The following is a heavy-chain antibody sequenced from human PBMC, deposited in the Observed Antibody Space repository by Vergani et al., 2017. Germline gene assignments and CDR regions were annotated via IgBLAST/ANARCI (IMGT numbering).Heavy chain of an antibody. CDR1: GGSISSGDYY. CDR2: IYYSGST. V-gene: IGHV4-30-4*01. Sequence: QVQLQESGPGLVKPSQTLSLTCTVSGGSISSGDYYWSWIRQPPGKGLEWIGYIYYSGSTYYNPSLKSRVTISVDTSKNQFSLKLSSVTAADTAVYYCARDRRVWLYYYGMDVWGQGTTVTVSS. D-gene: IGHD3-16*01. CDR3: ARDRRVWLYYYGMDV. J-gene: IGHJ6*02.